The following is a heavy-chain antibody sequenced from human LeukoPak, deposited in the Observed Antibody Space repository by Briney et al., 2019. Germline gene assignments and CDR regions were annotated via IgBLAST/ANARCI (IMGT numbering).Heavy chain of an antibody. CDR3: ARTGGSGWFDP. D-gene: IGHD3-10*01. CDR1: GGSFSGYY. Sequence: SETLSLTCAVYGGSFSGYYRSWIRQPPGKGLEWIGEINHSGSTNYNPSLKSRVTISVDTSKNQFSLKLSSVTAADTAVYYCARTGGSGWFDPWGQGTLVTVSS. CDR2: INHSGST. V-gene: IGHV4-34*01. J-gene: IGHJ5*02.